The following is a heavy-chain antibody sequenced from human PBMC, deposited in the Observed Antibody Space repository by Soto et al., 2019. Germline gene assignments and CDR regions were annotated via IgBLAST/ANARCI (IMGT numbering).Heavy chain of an antibody. CDR3: AREPLYGDYSVWYFDL. Sequence: QVQLVESGGGLVKPGGSLRLSCAASGFTFSDYYMSWIRQAPGKGLEWVSYISSSGSTIYYADSVKDRFTISRDNAKNSLYLQMNSLRAEDTAVYYCAREPLYGDYSVWYFDLWGRGTLVTVSS. CDR2: ISSSGSTI. D-gene: IGHD4-17*01. J-gene: IGHJ2*01. CDR1: GFTFSDYY. V-gene: IGHV3-11*01.